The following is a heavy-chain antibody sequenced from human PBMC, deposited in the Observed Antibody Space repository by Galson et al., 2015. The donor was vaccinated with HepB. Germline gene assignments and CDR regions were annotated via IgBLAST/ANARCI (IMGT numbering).Heavy chain of an antibody. D-gene: IGHD3-3*01. CDR3: ARTPNYDIDY. CDR1: GYTFTNYG. CDR2: ISAYDGNT. J-gene: IGHJ4*02. Sequence: SVKVSCKASGYTFTNYGITWVRQAPGQGLEWMGWISAYDGNTNYAQRLQGRVTMTTDTSTRTAYMDLRSLRSDDTAVYYCARTPNYDIDYWGQGTLVTVSS. V-gene: IGHV1-18*01.